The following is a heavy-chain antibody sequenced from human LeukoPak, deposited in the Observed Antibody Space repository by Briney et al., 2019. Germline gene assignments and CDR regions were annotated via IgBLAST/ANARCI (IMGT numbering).Heavy chain of an antibody. CDR2: IYPGDSDT. J-gene: IGHJ5*02. D-gene: IGHD1-14*01. CDR1: GYSFTNYW. CDR3: ARLEQYRTRHWFDP. V-gene: IGHV5-51*01. Sequence: GQSLKISCKASGYSFTNYWIGWVRQMPGKGLEWMGIIYPGDSDTRYSPSFQGQVTISADKSISTAYLQWSSLKASDTAMYYCARLEQYRTRHWFDPWGQGTLVTVSS.